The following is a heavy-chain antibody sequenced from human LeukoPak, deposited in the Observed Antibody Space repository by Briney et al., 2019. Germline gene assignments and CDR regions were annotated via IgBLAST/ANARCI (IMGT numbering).Heavy chain of an antibody. CDR2: IIPIFGTA. Sequence: ASVKVSCKASGGTFSSYAISWVRQAPGQGLEWMGGIIPIFGTANYAQKFQGRVTITADKSTSTAYMELSSRRSEDTAVYYCARARYGSGSLGIDYWGQGTLVTVSS. CDR3: ARARYGSGSLGIDY. V-gene: IGHV1-69*06. CDR1: GGTFSSYA. J-gene: IGHJ4*02. D-gene: IGHD3-10*01.